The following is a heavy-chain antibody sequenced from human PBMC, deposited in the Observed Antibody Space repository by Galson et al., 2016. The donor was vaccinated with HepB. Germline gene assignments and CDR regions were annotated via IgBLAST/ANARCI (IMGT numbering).Heavy chain of an antibody. CDR1: GSTFGDYA. D-gene: IGHD1-1*01. CDR2: IRSKAYGGTI. Sequence: SLRLSCAASGSTFGDYALSWVRQAPGKGLEWVGFIRSKAYGGTIEYAASVKGRFTISRDDSKSIAYLQMNSLKTEDTAVYYCGTTIYYYYGMDVWGQGTTVTVSS. CDR3: GTTIYYYYGMDV. J-gene: IGHJ6*02. V-gene: IGHV3-49*04.